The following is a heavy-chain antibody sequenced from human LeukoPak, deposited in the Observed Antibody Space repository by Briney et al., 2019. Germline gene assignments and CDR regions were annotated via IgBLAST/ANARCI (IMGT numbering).Heavy chain of an antibody. CDR1: GFTFRNYW. V-gene: IGHV3-7*01. D-gene: IGHD3-22*01. Sequence: GGSLRLSCAASGFTFRNYWMSWVRQAPGKGLEWVANMNQDGSEKYYVDSVKGRFTISRDNAKSSLYLQLNSLRAEDTAVYYCAKYYYDTSGYYPFDYWGQGNLATVSS. J-gene: IGHJ4*02. CDR2: MNQDGSEK. CDR3: AKYYYDTSGYYPFDY.